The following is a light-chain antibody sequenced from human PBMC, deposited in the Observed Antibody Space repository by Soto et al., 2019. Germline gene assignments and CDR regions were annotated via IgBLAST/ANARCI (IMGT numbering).Light chain of an antibody. CDR3: QQGYSFPLT. V-gene: IGKV1D-12*01. CDR1: QDISNW. CDR2: GAS. J-gene: IGKJ4*01. Sequence: DIQMTQSPSSVSASVGDRVTITCVASQDISNWLAWYQQKPGKAPKLLIYGASSLQSGVPSRFSGSGSGTDFTLTISSRQPEDFANYFCQQGYSFPLTFGGGTKVDIK.